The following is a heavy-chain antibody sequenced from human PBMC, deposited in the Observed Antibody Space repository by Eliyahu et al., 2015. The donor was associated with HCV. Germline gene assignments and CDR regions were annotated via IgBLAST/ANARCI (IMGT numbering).Heavy chain of an antibody. V-gene: IGHV3-48*02. J-gene: IGHJ4*02. CDR1: XFPFSSYS. D-gene: IGHD2-2*01. Sequence: EVQLVESGGGLVQPGGSPRLSCAAXXFPFSSYSLNWVRQAPGKGLEWVSYISGSSSTIYYADSVKGRFTISRDNAKNSLYLQMNSLRDEDTAVYYCARGGSTSCYLRCPLDYWGQGTLVTVSS. CDR3: ARGGSTSCYLRCPLDY. CDR2: ISGSSSTI.